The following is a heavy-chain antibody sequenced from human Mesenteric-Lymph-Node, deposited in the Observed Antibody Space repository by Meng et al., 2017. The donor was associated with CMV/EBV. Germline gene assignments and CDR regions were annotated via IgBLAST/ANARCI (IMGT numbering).Heavy chain of an antibody. CDR2: ISSSSYI. Sequence: SCKTSGYSFTTYGLSWVRQAPGKGLEWVSSISSSSYIYYADSVKGRFTISRDNAKNSLYLQMNSLRAEDTAVYYCAQSGYDYYYYYYYGMDVWGQGTTVTVSS. J-gene: IGHJ6*02. D-gene: IGHD5-12*01. CDR1: GYSFTTYG. V-gene: IGHV3-21*01. CDR3: AQSGYDYYYYYYYGMDV.